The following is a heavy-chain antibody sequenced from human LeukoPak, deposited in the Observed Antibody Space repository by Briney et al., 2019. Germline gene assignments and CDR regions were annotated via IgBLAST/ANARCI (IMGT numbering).Heavy chain of an antibody. V-gene: IGHV3-21*01. CDR1: GFTFSSYS. CDR2: ISSSSSYI. Sequence: GGSLRLSCAASGFTFSSYSMNWVRQAPGKGLEWVSSISSSSSYIYYAGSVKGRFTISRDNAKNSLYLQMNSLRAEDTAVYYCARHYYDGSAYYFDCWGQGTLVTVSS. J-gene: IGHJ4*02. D-gene: IGHD3-22*01. CDR3: ARHYYDGSAYYFDC.